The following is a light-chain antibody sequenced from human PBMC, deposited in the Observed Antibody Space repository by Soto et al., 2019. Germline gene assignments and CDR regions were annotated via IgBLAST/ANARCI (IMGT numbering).Light chain of an antibody. CDR2: LNSDGSH. CDR3: QTWGTGDWV. J-gene: IGLJ3*02. Sequence: QLVLTQSPSASASLGASVKLTCTLSSGHSSYAIAWHQQQPEKGPRYLMKLNSDGSHSKGDGIPDRFSGSSSGAERYLTISSLQSEDEADYYCQTWGTGDWVFGRGTQLTVL. CDR1: SGHSSYA. V-gene: IGLV4-69*01.